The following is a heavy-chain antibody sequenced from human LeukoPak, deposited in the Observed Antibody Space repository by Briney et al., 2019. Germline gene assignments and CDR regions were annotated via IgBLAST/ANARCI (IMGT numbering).Heavy chain of an antibody. CDR3: ARPDDSSGSFPDY. Sequence: PEGSLRLSCAASGFTFSTYSMNWVRQAPGKRLEWISYISYSRSTIYYADSVKGRFTISRDNAKNSLYLQMNSLRAEDTAVYYCARPDDSSGSFPDYWGQGTLVTLSS. J-gene: IGHJ4*02. CDR1: GFTFSTYS. V-gene: IGHV3-48*01. CDR2: ISYSRSTI. D-gene: IGHD3-22*01.